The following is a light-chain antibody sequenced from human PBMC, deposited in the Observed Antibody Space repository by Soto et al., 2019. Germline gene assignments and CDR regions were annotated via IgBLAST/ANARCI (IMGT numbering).Light chain of an antibody. CDR2: DVS. V-gene: IGLV2-14*01. J-gene: IGLJ2*01. Sequence: QSVLTQPASVSGSPGQSITISCTGTSSDVGGYNYVSWYQQHPGKAPKLMIYDVSNRPSRVANRVSGSKSGNTASLTISGLQAEDEAESYCSSYTSSSTLVVFGGGTKLTVL. CDR1: SSDVGGYNY. CDR3: SSYTSSSTLVV.